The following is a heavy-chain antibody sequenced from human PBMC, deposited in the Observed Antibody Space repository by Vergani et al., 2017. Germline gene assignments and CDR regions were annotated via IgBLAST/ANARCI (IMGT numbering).Heavy chain of an antibody. J-gene: IGHJ2*01. D-gene: IGHD3-9*01. CDR3: ASRGPRYFDWLSDWYFDL. Sequence: QVQLQESGPGLVKPSETLSLTCTVSGGSISSYYWSWIRQPPGKGLEWIGYIYYSGSTNYNPSLKSRVTISVDTSKNQFSLKLSSVTAADTAVYYCASRGPRYFDWLSDWYFDLWGRGTLVTVSS. V-gene: IGHV4-59*08. CDR2: IYYSGST. CDR1: GGSISSYY.